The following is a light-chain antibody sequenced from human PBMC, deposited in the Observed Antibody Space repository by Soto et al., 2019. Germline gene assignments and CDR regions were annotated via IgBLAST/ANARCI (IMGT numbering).Light chain of an antibody. V-gene: IGKV2-28*01. Sequence: DIVMTQSPLSLSVTPGEPASISCRSSQSLLHGTGYNYLDWYLQKPGQSPQLLIQLGSMRASGVPDRFSGSESDTEFTLKISRVEAEDVGVYYCMQVLQTPVTFGPGTKVEI. CDR3: MQVLQTPVT. J-gene: IGKJ3*01. CDR2: LGS. CDR1: QSLLHGTGYNY.